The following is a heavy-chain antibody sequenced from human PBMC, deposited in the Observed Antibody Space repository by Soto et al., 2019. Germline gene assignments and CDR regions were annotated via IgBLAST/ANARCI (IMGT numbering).Heavy chain of an antibody. CDR1: GFTFSSYS. V-gene: IGHV3-21*01. CDR2: ISSSSSYI. J-gene: IGHJ3*02. Sequence: GGSLRLSCAASGFTFSSYSMNWVRQAPGNGLEWVSSISSSSSYIYYADSVKGRFTISRDNAKNSLYLQMNSLRAEDTAVYYCARIQRGYDAFDIWGQGTMVTVSS. D-gene: IGHD2-15*01. CDR3: ARIQRGYDAFDI.